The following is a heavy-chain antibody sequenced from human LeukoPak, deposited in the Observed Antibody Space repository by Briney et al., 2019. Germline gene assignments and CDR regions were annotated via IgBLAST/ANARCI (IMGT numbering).Heavy chain of an antibody. CDR3: AKDRGGAMAGTAVLES. D-gene: IGHD6-19*01. J-gene: IGHJ4*02. CDR2: ISYDESKK. Sequence: GRSLRLSCAASGFTFSSYAMRWVRQAPGKGLEWLTMISYDESKKYYADSVKGRFTISRDNSKNTLYLQMNSLKTEDTAMYYCAKDRGGAMAGTAVLESWGQGTLVTVSS. CDR1: GFTFSSYA. V-gene: IGHV3-30*18.